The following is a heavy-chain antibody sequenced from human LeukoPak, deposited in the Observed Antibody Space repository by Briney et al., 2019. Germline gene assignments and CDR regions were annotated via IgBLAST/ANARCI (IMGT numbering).Heavy chain of an antibody. CDR3: AKDIYPSFTGVAIDY. V-gene: IGHV3-9*01. CDR1: GFTFDDYA. CDR2: ISWNSGSI. Sequence: QPGRSLRLSCAASGFTFDDYAMHWVRQAPGKGLEWVSGISWNSGSIGYADSVKGRFTISRDNAKNSLYLQMNSLRAEDTALYYCAKDIYPSFTGVAIDYWGQGTLVTVSS. D-gene: IGHD1-14*01. J-gene: IGHJ4*02.